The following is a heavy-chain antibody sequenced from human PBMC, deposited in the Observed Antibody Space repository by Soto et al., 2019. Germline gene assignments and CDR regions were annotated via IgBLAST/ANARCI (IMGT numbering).Heavy chain of an antibody. Sequence: ITLKESGPTLVKPTQTLTLTCTFSGFSLSSNGVGVGWIRQPPGKALEWLALIYWDDDKRYSPSLKSRLTITKDTSKNQVVLTLTKLDTVDTATYYCARGGSTTYYSPFFDYWGQGTLVTVSS. CDR3: ARGGSTTYYSPFFDY. D-gene: IGHD3-10*01. CDR2: IYWDDDK. V-gene: IGHV2-5*02. J-gene: IGHJ4*02. CDR1: GFSLSSNGVG.